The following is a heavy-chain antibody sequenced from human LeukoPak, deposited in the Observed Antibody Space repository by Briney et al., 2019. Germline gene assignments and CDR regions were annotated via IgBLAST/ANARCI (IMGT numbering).Heavy chain of an antibody. Sequence: PGGSLRLSCAASGFTFSSYSMNWVRQAPGKGLEWVSYISNSSSTIYYADSVKGRFTISRDNAKNSLYLQMNSLRAEDTAVYYCARGGEIKHAFDIWGQGTMVTVSS. CDR3: ARGGEIKHAFDI. D-gene: IGHD2-21*01. V-gene: IGHV3-48*01. CDR1: GFTFSSYS. CDR2: ISNSSSTI. J-gene: IGHJ3*02.